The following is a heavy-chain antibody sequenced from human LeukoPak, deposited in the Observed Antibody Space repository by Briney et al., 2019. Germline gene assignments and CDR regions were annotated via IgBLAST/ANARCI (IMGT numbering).Heavy chain of an antibody. J-gene: IGHJ4*02. CDR1: GYTFTGYY. D-gene: IGHD3-10*01. Sequence: ASVKVSCKASGYTFTGYYMHWVRPAPGQGLEWMVWINPNSCGTNYAHKFQGRVTMTRDTSISTAYMELSTLTSDDTAVYYCAREPRSLWAEGFDYWGQGTLVTVSS. CDR3: AREPRSLWAEGFDY. CDR2: INPNSCGT. V-gene: IGHV1-2*02.